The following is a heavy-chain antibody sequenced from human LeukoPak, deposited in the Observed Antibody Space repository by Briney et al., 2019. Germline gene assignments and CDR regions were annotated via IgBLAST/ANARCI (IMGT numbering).Heavy chain of an antibody. CDR1: GYTFSDYY. V-gene: IGHV1-2*02. D-gene: IGHD6-19*01. CDR3: AALRRSGWYIGD. J-gene: IGHJ4*02. Sequence: ASVKVSCKASGYTFSDYYMHWVRQAPGQGLEWMGWINPYSGGTNYAEQFQGRVTMTRDTSMTTAYMKLSSLSSDDTTTHYCAALRRSGWYIGDWGQGTLVTVSS. CDR2: INPYSGGT.